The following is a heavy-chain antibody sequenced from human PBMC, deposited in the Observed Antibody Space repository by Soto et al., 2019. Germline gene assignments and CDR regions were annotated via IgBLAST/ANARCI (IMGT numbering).Heavy chain of an antibody. V-gene: IGHV1-2*04. CDR3: ARGDYGDYLSYFDY. CDR2: INPNSGGT. J-gene: IGHJ4*02. Sequence: QVQLVQSGAEVKKPGASVKVSCKASGYTFTGYYMHWVRQAPGQGLEWMGWINPNSGGTNYAQKFQGWVAMTGETSISTAYMELRRLRSDDTAVYYCARGDYGDYLSYFDYWGQGTLVTLSS. D-gene: IGHD4-17*01. CDR1: GYTFTGYY.